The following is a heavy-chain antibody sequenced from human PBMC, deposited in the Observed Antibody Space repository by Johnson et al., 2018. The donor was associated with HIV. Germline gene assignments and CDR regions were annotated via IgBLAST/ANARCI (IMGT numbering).Heavy chain of an antibody. V-gene: IGHV3-30*04. CDR1: GFTFRSYA. CDR2: ISYDGSNK. J-gene: IGHJ3*02. D-gene: IGHD3-22*01. Sequence: QLVESGGGVVQPGRSLRLSCAASGFTFRSYAMHWVRQAPGKGLAWVAVISYDGSNKYYADSVKGRFTISRDNSKNTLYLQMNSLRAEDTAVYYCARELKSYYDSSGYFDAFDIWGQGTMVTVSS. CDR3: ARELKSYYDSSGYFDAFDI.